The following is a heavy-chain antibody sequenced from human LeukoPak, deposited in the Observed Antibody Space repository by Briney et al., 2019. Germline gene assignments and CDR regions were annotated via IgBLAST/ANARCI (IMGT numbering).Heavy chain of an antibody. CDR2: IHYSGST. D-gene: IGHD5-24*01. V-gene: IGHV4-59*01. Sequence: SETLSLTCAVSGGSISSYYWNWIRQPPGKGLEWIGYIHYSGSTNYNPSLKSRVTISVDTSKNRFSLKLNSVTAADTAVYYCAREKSPERKTWLQLGAFDVWGQGTVVTVSS. CDR3: AREKSPERKTWLQLGAFDV. CDR1: GGSISSYY. J-gene: IGHJ3*01.